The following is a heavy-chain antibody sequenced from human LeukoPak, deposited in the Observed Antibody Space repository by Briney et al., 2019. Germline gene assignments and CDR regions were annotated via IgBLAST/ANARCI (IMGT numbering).Heavy chain of an antibody. J-gene: IGHJ3*02. D-gene: IGHD2-15*01. CDR3: ARGLVVDAFDI. Sequence: TSETLSLTCAVYGGSLSGYYWSWLRQPPGKGLEWIGEINHSGSTNYNPSLKSRVTISVDTSKNQFSLKLSSVTAADTAVYYCARGLVVDAFDIWGQGTMVTVSS. V-gene: IGHV4-34*01. CDR2: INHSGST. CDR1: GGSLSGYY.